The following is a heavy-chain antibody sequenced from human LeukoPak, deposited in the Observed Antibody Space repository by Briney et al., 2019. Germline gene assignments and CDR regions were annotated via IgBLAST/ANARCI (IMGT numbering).Heavy chain of an antibody. CDR2: IYYSGST. CDR1: GGSISSYY. V-gene: IGHV4-59*12. Sequence: SETLSLTCTVSGGSISSYYWSWIRQPPGKGLEWIGYIYYSGSTNYNPSLKSRVTISGDTSKNQFSLKLSSVTAVETAVYYCARGRAPYSHGYGVYYFDYWGQGTLVTVSS. D-gene: IGHD5-18*01. J-gene: IGHJ4*02. CDR3: ARGRAPYSHGYGVYYFDY.